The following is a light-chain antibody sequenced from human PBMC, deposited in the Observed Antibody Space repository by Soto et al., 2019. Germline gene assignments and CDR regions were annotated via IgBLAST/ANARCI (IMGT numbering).Light chain of an antibody. CDR2: AAS. CDR3: LQLDIYPRT. J-gene: IGKJ1*01. Sequence: DIQLTHSPSVLSASEEDRVTITCRASQDISDYLAWYQKKPGKAPELLIYAASTLQSGVPSRFSGSGSGTEFTLTVSSLQPEDFATYYCLQLDIYPRTFGQGTKVDIK. V-gene: IGKV1-9*01. CDR1: QDISDY.